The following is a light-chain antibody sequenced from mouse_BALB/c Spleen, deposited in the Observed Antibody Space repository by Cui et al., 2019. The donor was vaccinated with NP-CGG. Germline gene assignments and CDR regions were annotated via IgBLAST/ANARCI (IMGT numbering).Light chain of an antibody. Sequence: QAVLTHESTLTTSPGETVTLTCRSSPGAVTTSNYANWVQEKPDHLFTGLIGGTNNRAPGVPARFSGSLIGDKAALTITGAQTEDEAIYFCALWYSNHWVFGGGTKLTVL. CDR1: PGAVTTSNY. CDR2: GTN. V-gene: IGLV1*01. CDR3: ALWYSNHWV. J-gene: IGLJ1*01.